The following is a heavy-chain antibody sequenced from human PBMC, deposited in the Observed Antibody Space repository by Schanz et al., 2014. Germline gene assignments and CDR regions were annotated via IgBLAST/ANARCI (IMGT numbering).Heavy chain of an antibody. J-gene: IGHJ4*02. CDR2: IYSGIDA. CDR1: GFTVSSNH. D-gene: IGHD3-10*01. Sequence: EGQLAESGGGLVQPGGSLRLSCAVSGFTVSSNHMSWVRQAPGKGLEWVSVIYSGIDAYYADSVKDRFTVSRDNSKNTVYLQMNRLRAEDTAVYYCARGLRPFAELSAYWGQGTLVTVSS. CDR3: ARGLRPFAELSAY. V-gene: IGHV3-66*01.